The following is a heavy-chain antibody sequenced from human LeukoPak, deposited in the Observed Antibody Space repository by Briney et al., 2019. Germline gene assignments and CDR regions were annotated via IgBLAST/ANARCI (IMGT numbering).Heavy chain of an antibody. D-gene: IGHD5-18*01. CDR1: GFTFSSYA. V-gene: IGHV3-23*01. CDR2: ISGSGGST. CDR3: AKDRYSYGYGLDY. Sequence: GGSLRLSCAASGFTFSSYAMSWVRQAPGKGLGWVSAISGSGGSTYYADSVKGRFTISRDNSKNTLYLQMNSLRAEDTTVYYCAKDRYSYGYGLDYWGQGTLVTVSS. J-gene: IGHJ4*02.